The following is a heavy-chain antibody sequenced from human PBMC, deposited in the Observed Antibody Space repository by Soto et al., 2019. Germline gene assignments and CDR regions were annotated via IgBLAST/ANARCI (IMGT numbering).Heavy chain of an antibody. CDR2: ISGSGGST. CDR3: AKGQNSIPNCFDP. Sequence: PGGSLRLCCAASGFTFSSYAMSWVRQAPGKGLEWVSSISGSGGSTYYADSVKGRFTISRDNSKNTLYLQMNSLRAEDTAVYYCAKGQNSIPNCFDPWGQGTLVTVSS. D-gene: IGHD3-3*02. J-gene: IGHJ5*02. V-gene: IGHV3-23*01. CDR1: GFTFSSYA.